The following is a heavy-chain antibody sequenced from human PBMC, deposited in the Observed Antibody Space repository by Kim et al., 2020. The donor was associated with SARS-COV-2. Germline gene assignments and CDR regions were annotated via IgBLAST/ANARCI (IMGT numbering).Heavy chain of an antibody. J-gene: IGHJ4*02. CDR1: GFTFSSYG. V-gene: IGHV3-33*01. CDR3: ARDRGGDYADY. Sequence: GGSLRLSCAASGFTFSSYGMHWVRQAPGKGLEWVAVIWYDGSNKYYADSVKGRFTISRDNSKITLYLQMNSLRAEDTAVYYCARDRGGDYADYWGQGTLVTVSS. CDR2: IWYDGSNK. D-gene: IGHD4-17*01.